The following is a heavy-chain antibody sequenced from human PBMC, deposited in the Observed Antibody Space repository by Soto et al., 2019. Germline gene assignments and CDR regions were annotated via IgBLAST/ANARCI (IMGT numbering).Heavy chain of an antibody. Sequence: QLQLVESGGGVVQPGKSLRLSCAASGFTFSSYGMHWVRQAPGKGLEWVAVIWYDGSNEHYVDSVRGRFTISRDNPKNTLYLQMSSRRAEDTAVYYCARVAFGGHFDYWGQGTLVTVSS. CDR1: GFTFSSYG. J-gene: IGHJ4*02. CDR3: ARVAFGGHFDY. V-gene: IGHV3-33*01. CDR2: IWYDGSNE. D-gene: IGHD3-16*01.